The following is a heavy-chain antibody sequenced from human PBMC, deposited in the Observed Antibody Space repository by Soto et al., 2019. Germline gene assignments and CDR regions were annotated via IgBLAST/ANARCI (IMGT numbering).Heavy chain of an antibody. D-gene: IGHD2-2*01. Sequence: PGGSLRLSCAASGFTFSSYGMHWVRQAPGKGLEWVAVLWYDGSNKYYADSVKGRFTIARDNSKNTLYLQMNSLRAEDTAVYYCAREGGYCSSTSCHPNYYYYGMDVWGQGTTVTAP. CDR3: AREGGYCSSTSCHPNYYYYGMDV. V-gene: IGHV3-33*01. CDR2: LWYDGSNK. J-gene: IGHJ6*02. CDR1: GFTFSSYG.